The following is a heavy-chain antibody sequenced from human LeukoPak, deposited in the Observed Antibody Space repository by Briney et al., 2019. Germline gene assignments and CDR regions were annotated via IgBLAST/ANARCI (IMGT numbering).Heavy chain of an antibody. V-gene: IGHV1-2*02. Sequence: ASVKVSCKASGYTFTGYYMHWVRQAPGQGLEWMGWINPNRGGTNYAQKFQGRVTMTRDTSISTAYMELSRLRSDDTAVYYCARAKISITGTTSADYYYYYYMDVWGKGTTVTVSS. D-gene: IGHD1-7*01. CDR3: ARAKISITGTTSADYYYYYYMDV. CDR1: GYTFTGYY. J-gene: IGHJ6*03. CDR2: INPNRGGT.